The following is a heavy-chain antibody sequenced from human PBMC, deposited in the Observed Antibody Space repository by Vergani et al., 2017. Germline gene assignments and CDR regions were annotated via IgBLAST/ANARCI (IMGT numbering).Heavy chain of an antibody. Sequence: QLQLQESGPGLVKPSETLSLTCTVSGGSISSSSYYWGWIRQPPGKGLGWIGSIYYSGSTYYNPSLKSRVNISVDTSKNQFSLKLSSVTAADTAVYYCARDVRDGYNYFDYWGQGTLVTVSS. CDR3: ARDVRDGYNYFDY. J-gene: IGHJ4*02. V-gene: IGHV4-39*07. D-gene: IGHD5-24*01. CDR2: IYYSGST. CDR1: GGSISSSSYY.